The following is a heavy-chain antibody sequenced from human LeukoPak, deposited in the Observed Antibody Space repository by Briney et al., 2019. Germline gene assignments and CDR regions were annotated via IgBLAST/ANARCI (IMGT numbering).Heavy chain of an antibody. CDR1: GGTFRSCA. J-gene: IGHJ4*02. Sequence: SVKVSCKASGGTFRSCAISWVRQAPGQGLEWMGGIIPIFGTANYAQKFQGRVTITADESTSTAYMELSSLRSEDTAVYYCARDQGYRYGYGDFDYWGQGTLVTVSS. CDR2: IIPIFGTA. CDR3: ARDQGYRYGYGDFDY. D-gene: IGHD5-18*01. V-gene: IGHV1-69*01.